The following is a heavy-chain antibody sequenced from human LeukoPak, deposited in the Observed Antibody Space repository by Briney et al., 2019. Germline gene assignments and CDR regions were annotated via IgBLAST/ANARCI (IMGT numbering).Heavy chain of an antibody. Sequence: SETLSLTYTVSGGSISSGGYYWSWIRQHPGKGLEWIGYIYYSGSTYYNPSLKSRVTISVDTSKNQFSLKLSSVTAADTAVYYCARDSGTPFDYWGQGTLVTVSS. CDR1: GGSISSGGYY. D-gene: IGHD1-7*01. CDR3: ARDSGTPFDY. CDR2: IYYSGST. V-gene: IGHV4-31*03. J-gene: IGHJ4*02.